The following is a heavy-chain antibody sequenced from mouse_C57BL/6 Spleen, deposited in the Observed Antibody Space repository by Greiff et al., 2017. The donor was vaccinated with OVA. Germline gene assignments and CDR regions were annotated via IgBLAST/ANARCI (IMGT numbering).Heavy chain of an antibody. D-gene: IGHD2-1*01. CDR2: IYPGDGDT. V-gene: IGHV1-82*01. Sequence: QVQLKESGPELVKPGASVKISCKASGYAFSSSWMNWVKQRPGKGLEWIGRIYPGDGDTNYNGKFKGKATLTADKSSSTAYMQLSSLTSEDSAVYFCATMVTTHYFDYWGQGTTLTVSS. CDR3: ATMVTTHYFDY. CDR1: GYAFSSSW. J-gene: IGHJ2*01.